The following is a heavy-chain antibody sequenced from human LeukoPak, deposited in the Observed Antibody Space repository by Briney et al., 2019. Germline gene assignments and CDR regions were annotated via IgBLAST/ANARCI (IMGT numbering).Heavy chain of an antibody. CDR3: VKGHGVCSSTSCSYYFDY. Sequence: GGSLRLSCSASGFTFSSYAMHWVRQAPGKGLEYVSAISSNGGSTYYADSVKGRFTISRDNSKNTLYLQMSSLRAEDTAVYYCVKGHGVCSSTSCSYYFDYWGQGTLVTVSS. CDR2: ISSNGGST. V-gene: IGHV3-64D*06. D-gene: IGHD2-2*01. J-gene: IGHJ4*02. CDR1: GFTFSSYA.